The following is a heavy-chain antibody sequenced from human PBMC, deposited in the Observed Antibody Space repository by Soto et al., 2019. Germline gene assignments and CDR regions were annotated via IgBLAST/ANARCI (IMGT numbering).Heavy chain of an antibody. CDR2: IYPGDSDT. CDR1: GYSFTSYW. J-gene: IGHJ1*01. D-gene: IGHD5-18*01. V-gene: IGHV5-51*01. Sequence: LGESLKISCRGSGYSFTSYWIGWVRQMPGKGLEWMGIIYPGDSDTRYSPSFQGQVTISADKSISTAYLQWSSLKASDTAMYYCAIKVVDTAMRGAEYFQHWGQATLVTVSS. CDR3: AIKVVDTAMRGAEYFQH.